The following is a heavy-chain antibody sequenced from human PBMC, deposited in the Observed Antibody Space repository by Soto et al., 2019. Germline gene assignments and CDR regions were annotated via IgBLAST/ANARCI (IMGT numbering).Heavy chain of an antibody. Sequence: SETLSLTCTVSGGSISSGGYYWSWIRQHPGKGLEWIGYIYYSGSTYYNPSLKSRVTISVDTSKNQFSLKLSSVTAADTAVYYCARDLPLEARGGFYGMDVWGQGTTVTVS. J-gene: IGHJ6*02. CDR3: ARDLPLEARGGFYGMDV. CDR2: IYYSGST. CDR1: GGSISSGGYY. V-gene: IGHV4-31*03. D-gene: IGHD1-1*01.